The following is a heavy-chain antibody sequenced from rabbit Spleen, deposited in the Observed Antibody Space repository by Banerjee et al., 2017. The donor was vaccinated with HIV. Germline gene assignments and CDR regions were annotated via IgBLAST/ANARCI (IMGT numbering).Heavy chain of an antibody. D-gene: IGHD1-1*01. CDR3: ARDLVGVIGWNFYL. CDR1: GFSFSSTYY. Sequence: QEQLEESGGDLVQPEESLTLTCTASGFSFSSTYYMSWVRQAPGKGLEWIACIEVGSSDFTYFATWAKGRFTISRPSSTTVTLRMTSLTAADTATYFCARDLVGVIGWNFYLWGQGTLVTVS. J-gene: IGHJ4*01. V-gene: IGHV1S45*01. CDR2: IEVGSSDFT.